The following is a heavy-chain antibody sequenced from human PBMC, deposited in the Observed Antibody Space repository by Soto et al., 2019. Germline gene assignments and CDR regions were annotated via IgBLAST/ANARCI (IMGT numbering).Heavy chain of an antibody. D-gene: IGHD1-26*01. CDR2: ISVYNGNT. CDR1: GYSFSSHG. CDR3: TRESGGATHFDYCDY. J-gene: IGHJ4*02. Sequence: QVQMVQSGAEVKEPGASVKVSCKASGYSFSSHGLSWVRQAPGQGLEWMGWISVYNGNTKYAQKFKDRVNLTRDTSTSTAYMEMRSLKSEDTDVYFCTRESGGATHFDYCDYWSQGTLVTVSS. V-gene: IGHV1-18*01.